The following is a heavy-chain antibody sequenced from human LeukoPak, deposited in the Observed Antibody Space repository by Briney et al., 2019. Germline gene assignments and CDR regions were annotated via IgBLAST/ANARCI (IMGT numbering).Heavy chain of an antibody. V-gene: IGHV3-23*01. CDR2: ISGSGGST. J-gene: IGHJ4*02. Sequence: GASLRLSCAASGFTFSSYAMSWVRHAPGKGLEWVSAISGSGGSTYYADSVKGRFTISRDNSKNTLYLQMNSLRAEDTAVYYCARDEFYYYDSSGYPVDYWGQGTLVTVSS. CDR3: ARDEFYYYDSSGYPVDY. CDR1: GFTFSSYA. D-gene: IGHD3-22*01.